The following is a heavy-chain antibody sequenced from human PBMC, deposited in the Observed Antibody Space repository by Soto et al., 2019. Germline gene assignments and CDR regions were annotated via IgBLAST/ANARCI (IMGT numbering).Heavy chain of an antibody. J-gene: IGHJ4*02. CDR2: IYYSXSP. V-gene: IGHV4-59*08. CDR3: ARYSGYDYIDY. D-gene: IGHD5-12*01. CDR1: AGSIGSYY. Sequence: SXTLSLTCTVSAGSIGSYYWSWIRQPPGKGLERMGXIYYSXSPNYNNSLKXXVTVSVDXXKNQFSLKMRSVTAADTAVYYCARYSGYDYIDYWGQGTLVTVSS.